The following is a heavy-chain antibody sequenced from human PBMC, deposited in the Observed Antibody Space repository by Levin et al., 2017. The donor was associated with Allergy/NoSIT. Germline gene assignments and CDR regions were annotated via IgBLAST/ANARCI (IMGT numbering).Heavy chain of an antibody. J-gene: IGHJ4*02. V-gene: IGHV1-3*04. CDR1: GYTFTSYP. CDR3: ARVAYDISGNYLVVFDY. D-gene: IGHD3-22*01. CDR2: ISTGNGNT. Sequence: NPGESLKISCQASGYTFTSYPIHWVRQAPGQRLEWMGWISTGNGNTRYSQKFHDRVTITSDTSARTVYMELSSLRSADTAVYYCARVAYDISGNYLVVFDYWGQGTLVTVSS.